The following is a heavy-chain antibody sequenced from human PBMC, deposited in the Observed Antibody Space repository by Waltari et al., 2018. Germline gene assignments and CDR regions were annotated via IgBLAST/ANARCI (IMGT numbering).Heavy chain of an antibody. CDR2: YYNSGNT. CDR1: GDSIKNTPDY. CDR3: ATDTPGNYYKQWVH. Sequence: QLQLQESGPGLVKPSETLSLTCTVSGDSIKNTPDYWGWIRQPPGKGLEWVGSYYNSGNTYYNPSLKSRLTISADMSNNQFSLQITSVTAADAAVYFCATDTPGNYYKQWVHWGRGILVTVSS. V-gene: IGHV4-39*01. D-gene: IGHD3-10*01. J-gene: IGHJ4*02.